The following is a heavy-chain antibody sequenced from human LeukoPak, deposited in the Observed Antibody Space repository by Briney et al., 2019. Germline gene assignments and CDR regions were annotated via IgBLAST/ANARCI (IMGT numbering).Heavy chain of an antibody. CDR1: GGSISSGSYY. V-gene: IGHV4-61*02. D-gene: IGHD3-22*01. CDR3: ATDSSAYYDAFDI. Sequence: SETLSLTCTVSGGSISSGSYYWSWIRQPAGKGLEWIGRIYTSGSTNYNPSLKSRVTISVDTSKNQFSLKMSSVTAADTAVYYCATDSSAYYDAFDIWGQGTVVTVSS. J-gene: IGHJ3*02. CDR2: IYTSGST.